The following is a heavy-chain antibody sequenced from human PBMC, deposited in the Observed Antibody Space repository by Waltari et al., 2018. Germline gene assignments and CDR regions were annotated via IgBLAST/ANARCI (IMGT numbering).Heavy chain of an antibody. V-gene: IGHV1-18*04. CDR2: VSAYNGNT. CDR3: ARVWLKSGSYGSFDI. Sequence: QVQLVQSGAEVKKPGASVKVSCKASGYTFTSYGISWVRQAPGHGLEWMGWVSAYNGNTNEAQKLQGRGTMTTDTSTSTAYMELRSLRSDDTAVYYCARVWLKSGSYGSFDIWGQGTMVTVSS. J-gene: IGHJ3*02. CDR1: GYTFTSYG. D-gene: IGHD1-26*01.